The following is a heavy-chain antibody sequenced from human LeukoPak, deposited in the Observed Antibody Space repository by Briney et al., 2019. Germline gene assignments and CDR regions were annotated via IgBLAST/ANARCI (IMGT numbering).Heavy chain of an antibody. CDR2: IYYSGST. V-gene: IGHV4-59*12. Sequence: SETLSLTCSVSGGSISSYYWDWIRQPPGKGLEWIGYIYYSGSTNYNPSLKSRVTISVDRSKNQFSLKLSSVTAADTAVYYCARGGGYFDYWGQGTLVTVSS. CDR3: ARGGGYFDY. J-gene: IGHJ4*02. CDR1: GGSISSYY.